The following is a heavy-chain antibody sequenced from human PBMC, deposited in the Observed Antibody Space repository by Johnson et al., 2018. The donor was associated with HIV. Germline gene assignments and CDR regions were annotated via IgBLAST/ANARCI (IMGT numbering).Heavy chain of an antibody. J-gene: IGHJ3*02. D-gene: IGHD1-26*01. V-gene: IGHV3-11*04. CDR1: GLIGSEYY. CDR2: ISSSGSTI. Sequence: VQLVESGGGLVKAGGSLRLSCEVSGLIGSEYYMSWIREDQGKGVEWVSYISSSGSTIYYADSVKGRFTISRDNSKNTLYLQMNSLRAEDTAVYYCAKDGATRAFDIWGQGTMVTVSS. CDR3: AKDGATRAFDI.